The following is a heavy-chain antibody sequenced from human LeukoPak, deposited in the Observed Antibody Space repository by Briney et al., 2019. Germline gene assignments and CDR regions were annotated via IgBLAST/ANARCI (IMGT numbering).Heavy chain of an antibody. J-gene: IGHJ4*02. Sequence: PGGSLRLSCAATGLSVSSNFMSWVRQAPGKGLEWVSVIYGGGSTYSADSVKGRFTISRDTPKNTLCLQMNSLRVEDTAVYYCAGWPVGWYGEDSWGQGTLVTVSS. CDR2: IYGGGST. CDR1: GLSVSSNF. D-gene: IGHD6-19*01. CDR3: AGWPVGWYGEDS. V-gene: IGHV3-53*01.